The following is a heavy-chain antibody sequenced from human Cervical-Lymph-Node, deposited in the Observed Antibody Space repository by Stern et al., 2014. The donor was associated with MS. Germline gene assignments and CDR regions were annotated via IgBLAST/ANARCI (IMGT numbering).Heavy chain of an antibody. J-gene: IGHJ4*02. D-gene: IGHD2-15*01. Sequence: VQLVESGAEVKKPGASVKISCEASGFTFSSYAMHWVRQAPGQRLEWMGWINAGTGNTKYSENFQGRVTITRDSSATTAYMDLSSLTSEDTAIYYCARPASWCFDRWGQGTLVTVAS. CDR2: INAGTGNT. CDR1: GFTFSSYA. CDR3: ARPASWCFDR. V-gene: IGHV1-3*01.